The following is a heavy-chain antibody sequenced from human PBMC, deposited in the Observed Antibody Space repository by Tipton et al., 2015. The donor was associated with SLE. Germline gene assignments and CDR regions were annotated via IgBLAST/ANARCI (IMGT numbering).Heavy chain of an antibody. CDR1: GFSFTSYA. Sequence: SLRLSCAASGFSFTSYAMNWVRQAPGKGLEWVSLIYSAGSTSYADSVKGRFTVSRDTSKNTLYLQMNSLRAEDTAVYYCAKDTAFDYWGQGCLVTVSS. CDR2: IYSAGST. V-gene: IGHV3-23*03. CDR3: AKDTAFDY. J-gene: IGHJ4*02.